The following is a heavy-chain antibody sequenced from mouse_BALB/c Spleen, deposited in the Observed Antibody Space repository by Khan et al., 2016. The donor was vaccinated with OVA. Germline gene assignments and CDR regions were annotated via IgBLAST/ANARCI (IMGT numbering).Heavy chain of an antibody. CDR1: GFTFSSYG. J-gene: IGHJ2*01. CDR3: ATSYFYGYYFDY. V-gene: IGHV5-17*02. Sequence: EVQLVESGGGLVQPGGSRKLSCAASGFTFSSYGMHWVRQAPEKGLEWIAYISGDSNTIYFADTVKGRFTISRDNPQNTLYLQMTSLMSEDTARYYCATSYFYGYYFDYWGPGTPLTVSS. CDR2: ISGDSNTI. D-gene: IGHD1-1*01.